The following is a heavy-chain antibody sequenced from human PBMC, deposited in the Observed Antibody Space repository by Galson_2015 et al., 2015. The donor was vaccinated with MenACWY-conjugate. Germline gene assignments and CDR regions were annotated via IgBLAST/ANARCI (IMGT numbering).Heavy chain of an antibody. CDR1: GFTFSNYW. CDR3: TKAAARYSTSSAFNWFDP. D-gene: IGHD6-6*01. CDR2: VYSDGTGT. J-gene: IGHJ5*02. Sequence: SLRLSCAASGFTFSNYWMHWVRQAPGKGLEWVSRVYSDGTGTTYADSVKGRFTISRDNAKNTLYLQMNSLRAEDTAIYYCTKAAARYSTSSAFNWFDPWGQGALVTVSS. V-gene: IGHV3-74*01.